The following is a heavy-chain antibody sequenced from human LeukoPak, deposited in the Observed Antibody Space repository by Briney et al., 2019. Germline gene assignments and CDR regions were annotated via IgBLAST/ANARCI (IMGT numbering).Heavy chain of an antibody. D-gene: IGHD5-24*01. J-gene: IGHJ4*02. CDR2: ITYDGGT. Sequence: SETLSLTCTVSGDSISSYYWIWIRQPPGKGLEWIGFITYDGGTSYDPSLRGRVIISIHTSKNQFSLRLTSVTAADTDIYYCATQSRDGYNTFDYWGQGTLVTVSS. V-gene: IGHV4-59*01. CDR3: ATQSRDGYNTFDY. CDR1: GDSISSYY.